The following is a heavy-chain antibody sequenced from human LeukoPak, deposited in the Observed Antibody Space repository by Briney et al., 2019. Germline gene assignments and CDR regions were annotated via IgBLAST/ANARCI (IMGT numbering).Heavy chain of an antibody. V-gene: IGHV3-21*01. CDR2: ISSSSTYI. CDR1: GFTFSTYD. J-gene: IGHJ4*02. D-gene: IGHD1-7*01. Sequence: GGSLRLSCAASGFTFSTYDMNWVRQAPGKGLEWVSPISSSSTYIYYADSVKGRFTISRDNAKNSLYLQMSGLRADDTAVYCCARWKTATTSDYWGQGTLVTVSS. CDR3: ARWKTATTSDY.